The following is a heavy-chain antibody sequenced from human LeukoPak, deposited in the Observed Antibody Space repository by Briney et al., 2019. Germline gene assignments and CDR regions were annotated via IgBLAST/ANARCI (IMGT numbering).Heavy chain of an antibody. J-gene: IGHJ4*02. V-gene: IGHV1-2*06. D-gene: IGHD6-13*01. CDR2: INPNSGGT. Sequence: GASVKVSCKASGYTFTGYYIHRVRQAPGQGLEWMGRINPNSGGTNYAQKFQGRVTMTRGTSISTAYMELSRLRSDDTAVYYCARDSSSWYLDLDYWGQGTLVTVSS. CDR1: GYTFTGYY. CDR3: ARDSSSWYLDLDY.